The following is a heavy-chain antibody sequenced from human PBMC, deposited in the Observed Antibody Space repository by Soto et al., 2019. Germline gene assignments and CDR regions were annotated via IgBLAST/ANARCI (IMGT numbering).Heavy chain of an antibody. J-gene: IGHJ4*02. CDR1: GASISSGGYY. D-gene: IGHD2-8*02. CDR3: ARADSGGVLDY. Sequence: SETLSLTCIVSGASISSGGYYWSWIRQHPGKGLEWIGYIFYTGSTYYNPSLKSRVTISMDTSMNQFSLELTSVTAADTAVYYCARADSGGVLDYWGQGTQVTVSS. V-gene: IGHV4-31*03. CDR2: IFYTGST.